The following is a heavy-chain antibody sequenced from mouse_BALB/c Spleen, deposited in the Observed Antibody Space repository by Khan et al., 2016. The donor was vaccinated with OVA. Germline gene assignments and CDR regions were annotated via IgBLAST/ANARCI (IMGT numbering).Heavy chain of an antibody. V-gene: IGHV1-18*01. CDR1: GYSFTDYT. CDR2: INPYNGGT. CDR3: ARGNYYGSNSWFGY. Sequence: EVQLQQSGPELVKPGASMKISCKASGYSFTDYTMNWVKQSHGKNLEWIGLINPYNGGTSYNQKFKDKATLTVDKSSSTAYMELLSLTSEDSAVYYCARGNYYGSNSWFGYWGQGTLVTVSA. D-gene: IGHD1-1*01. J-gene: IGHJ3*01.